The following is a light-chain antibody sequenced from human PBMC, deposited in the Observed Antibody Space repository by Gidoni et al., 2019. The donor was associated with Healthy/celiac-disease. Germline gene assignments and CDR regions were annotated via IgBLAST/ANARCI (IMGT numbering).Light chain of an antibody. J-gene: IGKJ4*01. Sequence: EIVLTQSPGTLSLSPGERATLSCRASQSVSSSYLAWYQQKPGQAPRLLIYGASSRAAGIPDRCSGSGSGTDFTLTISRLEPEDFAVYYCQQYGSSLATFGGGTKVEIK. V-gene: IGKV3-20*01. CDR2: GAS. CDR1: QSVSSSY. CDR3: QQYGSSLAT.